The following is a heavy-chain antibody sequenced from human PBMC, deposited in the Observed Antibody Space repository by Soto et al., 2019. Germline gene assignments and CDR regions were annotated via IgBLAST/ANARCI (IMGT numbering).Heavy chain of an antibody. D-gene: IGHD2-2*02. CDR3: ARALVVVPAAIPAGWFDP. Sequence: NPSETLSLTCAVSGGSISSGGYSWSWIRQPPGKGLEWIGYIYHSGSTYYNPSLKSRVTISVDRSKNQFSLKLSSVTAADTAVYYCARALVVVPAAIPAGWFDPWGQGTLVTVSS. CDR2: IYHSGST. J-gene: IGHJ5*02. V-gene: IGHV4-30-2*01. CDR1: GGSISSGGYS.